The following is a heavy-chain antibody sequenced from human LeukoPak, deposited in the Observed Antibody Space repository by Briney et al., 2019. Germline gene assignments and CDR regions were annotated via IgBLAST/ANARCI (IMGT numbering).Heavy chain of an antibody. J-gene: IGHJ6*02. D-gene: IGHD3-10*01. Sequence: SVKVSCKASGYTFTSYYMHWVRQAPGQGLEWMGRIIPILGIANYAQKFQGRVTITADKSTSTAYMELSSLRSEDTAVYYCARARGYYYGMDVWGQGTTVTVSS. V-gene: IGHV1-69*02. CDR2: IIPILGIA. CDR3: ARARGYYYGMDV. CDR1: GYTFTSYY.